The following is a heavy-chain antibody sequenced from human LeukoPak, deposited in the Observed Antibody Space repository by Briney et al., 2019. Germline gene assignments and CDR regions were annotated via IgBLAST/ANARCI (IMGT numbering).Heavy chain of an antibody. Sequence: KPSETLSLTCTVSGGSISSSSYYWGWIRQPPGKGLEWIGSIYYSGSTYYNPSLKSRVTISVDTSKNQFSLKLSSVTAADTAVDYCARLISGKSDYWGQGTLVTVSS. V-gene: IGHV4-39*01. CDR1: GGSISSSSYY. CDR2: IYYSGST. J-gene: IGHJ4*02. D-gene: IGHD3-10*01. CDR3: ARLISGKSDY.